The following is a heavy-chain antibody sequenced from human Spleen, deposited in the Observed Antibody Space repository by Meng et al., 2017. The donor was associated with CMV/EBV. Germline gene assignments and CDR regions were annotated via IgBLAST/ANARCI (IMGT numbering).Heavy chain of an antibody. J-gene: IGHJ4*02. CDR3: ARLGYSYGDDY. Sequence: ASVKVSCKASGYTFTDYYVHWVRQAPGQGLEWMGRINPNSGGTNFAQKFQGRVTMTRDTSINTVYMELSRLRSDDTAVYYCARLGYSYGDDYWGQGTLVTVS. V-gene: IGHV1-2*06. D-gene: IGHD5-18*01. CDR2: INPNSGGT. CDR1: GYTFTDYY.